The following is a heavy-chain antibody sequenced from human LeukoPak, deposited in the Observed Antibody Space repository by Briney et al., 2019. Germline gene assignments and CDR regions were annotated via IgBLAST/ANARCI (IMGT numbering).Heavy chain of an antibody. CDR2: ISWNIGSI. V-gene: IGHV3-9*01. CDR1: GFTFDDYA. CDR3: AKESFLGYCSGGSCSGMDV. J-gene: IGHJ6*02. D-gene: IGHD2-15*01. Sequence: GGSLRLSCAASGFTFDDYAMHWVRQAPGEGLEWVSGISWNIGSIGYADSVKGRFTISRDNAKNSLYLQMNSLRAEDTALYYCAKESFLGYCSGGSCSGMDVWGQGTTVTVSS.